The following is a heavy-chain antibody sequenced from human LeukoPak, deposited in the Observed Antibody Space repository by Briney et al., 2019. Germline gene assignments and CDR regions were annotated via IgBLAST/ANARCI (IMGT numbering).Heavy chain of an antibody. J-gene: IGHJ5*02. CDR3: ARGGYCSSTSCRRNWFDP. Sequence: SETLSLTCAVYGGSFSGYYWSWIRQPPGEGLEWIGEINHSGSTNYNPSLKSRVTISVDTSKNQFSLKLSSVTAADTAVYYCARGGYCSSTSCRRNWFDPWGQGTLVTVSS. CDR2: INHSGST. D-gene: IGHD2-2*01. V-gene: IGHV4-34*01. CDR1: GGSFSGYY.